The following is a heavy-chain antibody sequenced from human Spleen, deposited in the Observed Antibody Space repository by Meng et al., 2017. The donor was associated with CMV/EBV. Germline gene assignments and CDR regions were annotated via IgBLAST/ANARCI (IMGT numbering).Heavy chain of an antibody. CDR3: ARRQGMGYHFFYGMDV. D-gene: IGHD6-13*01. V-gene: IGHV2-5*01. Sequence: FSLSRDQVGVAWIRQPPGKALEWLALVYWNDDKRYRPSLRTRLTIAKDTAKSQVVLTMTSMDPADTGTYYCARRQGMGYHFFYGMDVWGQGTAVTVSS. CDR2: VYWNDDK. CDR1: FSLSRDQVG. J-gene: IGHJ6*02.